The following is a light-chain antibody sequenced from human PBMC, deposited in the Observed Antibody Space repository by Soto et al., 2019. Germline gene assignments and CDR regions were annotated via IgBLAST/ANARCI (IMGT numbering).Light chain of an antibody. J-gene: IGKJ4*01. CDR1: QSVRSW. CDR3: QQLNSYPLT. Sequence: AIQLTQSPSSLSASVGDRVTITCRASQSVRSWLAWYQQKPGRAPKFLIYDASSLESGVPSRFSGSGSGTEFTLTISSLQPEDFATYSCQQLNSYPLTFGGGTKVDI. CDR2: DAS. V-gene: IGKV1-13*02.